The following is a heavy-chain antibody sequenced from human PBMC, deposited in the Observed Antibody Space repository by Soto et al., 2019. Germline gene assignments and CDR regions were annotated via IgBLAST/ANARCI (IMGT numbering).Heavy chain of an antibody. D-gene: IGHD5-12*01. Sequence: TSETLSLTCTVSGGSISSYYWSWIRQPPGKGLEWIGYIYYSGSTNYNPSLKSRVTISVDTSKNQFSLKLSSVTAADTAVYYCARLNIVATIFGVPSFYYMDVWGKGTTVTVSS. CDR2: IYYSGST. CDR1: GGSISSYY. CDR3: ARLNIVATIFGVPSFYYMDV. J-gene: IGHJ6*03. V-gene: IGHV4-59*08.